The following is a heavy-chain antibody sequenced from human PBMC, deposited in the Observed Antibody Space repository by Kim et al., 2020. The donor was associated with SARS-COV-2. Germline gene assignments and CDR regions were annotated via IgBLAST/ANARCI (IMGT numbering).Heavy chain of an antibody. D-gene: IGHD1-26*01. V-gene: IGHV3-7*03. J-gene: IGHJ4*02. CDR2: KEDGNKE. Sequence: KEDGNKELYVDSGKGRFTISRDNAKRSRYLQMNSLRADDTAVYFCAREWDFWGQGTLVTVSS. CDR3: AREWDF.